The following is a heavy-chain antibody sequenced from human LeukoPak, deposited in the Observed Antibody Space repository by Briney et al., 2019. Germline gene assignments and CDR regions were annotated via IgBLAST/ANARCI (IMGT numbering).Heavy chain of an antibody. J-gene: IGHJ4*02. V-gene: IGHV4-34*01. D-gene: IGHD3-22*01. CDR3: ARDQGFNYYDSSGYRMGLDY. CDR2: INHSGST. Sequence: SETLSLTCAVYYGSVSGYYWSWIRQPPGKGLEWIGEINHSGSTNYNPSLKSRVTISVDTSKNQFSLKLSSVTAADTAVYYCARDQGFNYYDSSGYRMGLDYWGQGTLVTVSS. CDR1: YGSVSGYY.